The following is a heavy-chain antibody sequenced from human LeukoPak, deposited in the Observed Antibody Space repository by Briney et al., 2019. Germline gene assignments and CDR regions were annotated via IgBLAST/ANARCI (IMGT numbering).Heavy chain of an antibody. CDR3: ARLWFGELSGIDY. CDR1: GFTVSSNY. J-gene: IGHJ4*02. D-gene: IGHD3-10*01. V-gene: IGHV3-53*01. Sequence: GGSLRLSCAASGFTVSSNYMSWVRQAPGKGLEWVSVIYSGGSTYYADSVKGRFTISRDNSKNTLYLQMNSLRAEDTAVYYCARLWFGELSGIDYWGQGTLVTVSS. CDR2: IYSGGST.